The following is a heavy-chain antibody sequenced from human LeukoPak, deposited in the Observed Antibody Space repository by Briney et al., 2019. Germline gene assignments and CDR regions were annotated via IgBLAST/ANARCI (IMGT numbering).Heavy chain of an antibody. Sequence: PGGSLRLSCAASGFTFSSYGMHWVRQAPGKGLEWVAVISYDGSNKYYADSVKGRFTISRDNSKNTLYLQMNSLRAEDTAMYYCARVRIGGYCGGDCYSPDYWGQGTLVTVSS. D-gene: IGHD2-21*02. V-gene: IGHV3-30*03. CDR3: ARVRIGGYCGGDCYSPDY. CDR2: ISYDGSNK. J-gene: IGHJ4*02. CDR1: GFTFSSYG.